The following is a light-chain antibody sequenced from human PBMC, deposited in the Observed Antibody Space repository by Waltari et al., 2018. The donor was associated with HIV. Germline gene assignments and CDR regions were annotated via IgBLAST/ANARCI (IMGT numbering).Light chain of an antibody. J-gene: IGLJ2*01. Sequence: YELTQAPSMSVSPGQTAKITCSGDVLAKQSAYWYQQKPGQAPVLVMSKDTERPSEIPERFSGSSSGTTVTLTISGVQAEDEADYHCQSSDDSRPWIFGGGTKMTVL. CDR1: VLAKQS. CDR2: KDT. CDR3: QSSDDSRPWI. V-gene: IGLV3-25*03.